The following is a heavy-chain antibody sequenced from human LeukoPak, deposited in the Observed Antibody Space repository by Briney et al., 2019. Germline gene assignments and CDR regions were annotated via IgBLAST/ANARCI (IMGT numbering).Heavy chain of an antibody. CDR3: ARVYCTNGVCYGDY. J-gene: IGHJ4*02. CDR1: GFTFSSYS. V-gene: IGHV3-21*01. CDR2: ISSSSSYI. Sequence: GGSLRLSCAASGFTFSSYSMNWVRQAPGKGLEGVSSISSSSSYIYYADSVKGRFTISRDNAKNSLYLQMNSLRAEDTAVYYCARVYCTNGVCYGDYWGQGTLVTASS. D-gene: IGHD2-8*01.